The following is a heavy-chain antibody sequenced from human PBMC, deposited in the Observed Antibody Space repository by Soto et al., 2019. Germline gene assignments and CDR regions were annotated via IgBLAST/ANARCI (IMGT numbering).Heavy chain of an antibody. V-gene: IGHV1-69*13. J-gene: IGHJ5*02. D-gene: IGHD2-2*01. Sequence: SVKVSCKASGGTFSSYAISWVRQAPGQGLEWMGGIIPIFGTANYAQKFQGRVTITADESTSTAYMELSSLRSEDTAVYYCARGLGYCSSTSCPSTWFDPWGQGTLVTVSS. CDR3: ARGLGYCSSTSCPSTWFDP. CDR1: GGTFSSYA. CDR2: IIPIFGTA.